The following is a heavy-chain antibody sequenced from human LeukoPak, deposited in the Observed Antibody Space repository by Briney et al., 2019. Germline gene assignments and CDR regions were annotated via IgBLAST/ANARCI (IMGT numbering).Heavy chain of an antibody. CDR2: ISSSSSYI. Sequence: GGSLRLSCAASGFTFSSYSMNWVRQAPGKGPEWVSSISSSSSYIYYADSVKGRFTISRDNAKNSLYPQMNSLRAEDTAVYYCARAGTIFGVVTDDYWGQGTLVTVSS. CDR1: GFTFSSYS. D-gene: IGHD3-3*01. J-gene: IGHJ4*02. V-gene: IGHV3-21*01. CDR3: ARAGTIFGVVTDDY.